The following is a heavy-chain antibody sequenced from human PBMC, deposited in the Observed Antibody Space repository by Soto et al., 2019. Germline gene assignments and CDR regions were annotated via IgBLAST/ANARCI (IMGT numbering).Heavy chain of an antibody. J-gene: IGHJ6*02. D-gene: IGHD3-3*01. CDR2: IKSKTDGGTT. V-gene: IGHV3-15*01. Sequence: RLSCAASGFTFSNAWMSWVRQAPGKGLEWVGRIKSKTDGGTTDYAAPVKGRFTISRDDSKNTLYLQMNSLKTEDTAVYYCTTGAYYDFWSGYYGSMDVWGQGTTVTVSS. CDR3: TTGAYYDFWSGYYGSMDV. CDR1: GFTFSNAW.